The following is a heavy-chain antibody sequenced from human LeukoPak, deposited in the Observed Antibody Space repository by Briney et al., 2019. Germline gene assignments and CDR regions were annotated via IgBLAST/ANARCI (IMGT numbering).Heavy chain of an antibody. CDR3: ARQNTMIVVADAFDI. J-gene: IGHJ3*02. CDR1: GGSISSSSYY. Sequence: SETLSLTCTVSGGSISSSSYYWGWIRQPPGKGLEWIGSIYYSGSTYYNPSLKSRVTISVDTSKNQFSLKLSSVTAADTAVYYCARQNTMIVVADAFDIWGQGTMVTVSS. CDR2: IYYSGST. D-gene: IGHD3-22*01. V-gene: IGHV4-39*01.